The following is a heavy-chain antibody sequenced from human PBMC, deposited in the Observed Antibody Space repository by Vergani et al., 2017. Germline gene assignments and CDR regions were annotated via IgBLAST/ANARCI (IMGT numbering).Heavy chain of an antibody. J-gene: IGHJ6*02. D-gene: IGHD2-21*02. V-gene: IGHV3-43*01. CDR1: GFTFDDYT. Sequence: EVQLVESGGVVVQPGGSLRLSCAASGFTFDDYTMHWVRQAPGKGLEWVSLISWDGGSTYYADSVKGRFTISRDNSKNSLYLQMNSLRTEDTALYYCAREDCGGDCYPWYYYGMDVWGQGTTVTVSS. CDR2: ISWDGGST. CDR3: AREDCGGDCYPWYYYGMDV.